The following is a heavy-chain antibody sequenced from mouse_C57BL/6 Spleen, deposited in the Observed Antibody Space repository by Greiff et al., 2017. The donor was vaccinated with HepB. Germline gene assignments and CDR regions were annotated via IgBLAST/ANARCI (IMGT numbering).Heavy chain of an antibody. Sequence: EVMLVESGGGLVQPKGSLKLSCAASGFSFNTYAMNWVRQAPGKGLEWVARIRSKSNNYATYYADSVKDRFTISRDDSESMLYLQMNNLKTEDTAMYYCVRTQPHYAMDYWGQGTSVTVSS. J-gene: IGHJ4*01. CDR2: IRSKSNNYAT. CDR3: VRTQPHYAMDY. CDR1: GFSFNTYA. V-gene: IGHV10-1*01.